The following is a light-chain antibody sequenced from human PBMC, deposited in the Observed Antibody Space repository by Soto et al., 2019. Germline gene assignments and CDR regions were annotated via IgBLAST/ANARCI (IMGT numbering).Light chain of an antibody. J-gene: IGKJ4*02. CDR1: RSVDRR. CDR2: DAS. Sequence: DNQMTQSPSSLSASVGDRVTITCRASRSVDRRLAWYQQKPGKAPKLLIYDASSLQSGVPSRFSGSGSGTEFTLTISTLQPDDFATYYCQESNSYTRTFGRGTKVDIK. V-gene: IGKV1-5*01. CDR3: QESNSYTRT.